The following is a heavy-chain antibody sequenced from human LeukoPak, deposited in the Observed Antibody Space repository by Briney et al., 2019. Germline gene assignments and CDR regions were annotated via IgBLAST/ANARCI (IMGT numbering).Heavy chain of an antibody. CDR1: GGSITTYY. CDR2: IYYTGNT. J-gene: IGHJ4*02. Sequence: KPSETLSLTCAVSGGSITTYYWTWIRQPPGQALEWIGCIYYTGNTKYNPSLESRVTMSIDTSKNEFSLKIYSVNAADTAVYFCASGSVVTALDQWGQGTLVTVSS. D-gene: IGHD2-21*02. CDR3: ASGSVVTALDQ. V-gene: IGHV4-59*01.